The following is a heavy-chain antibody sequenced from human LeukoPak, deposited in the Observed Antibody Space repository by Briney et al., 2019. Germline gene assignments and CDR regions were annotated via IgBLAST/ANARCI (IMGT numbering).Heavy chain of an antibody. Sequence: GGSLRLSCAASGFTFSDYYMSWIRQAPGKGLEWVSYISSSSSYTNYADSAKGRFTISRDNAKNSLYLQMNSLRAEDTAVYYCARLAAARDYWGQGTLVTVSS. D-gene: IGHD6-13*01. V-gene: IGHV3-11*06. CDR2: ISSSSSYT. J-gene: IGHJ4*02. CDR3: ARLAAARDY. CDR1: GFTFSDYY.